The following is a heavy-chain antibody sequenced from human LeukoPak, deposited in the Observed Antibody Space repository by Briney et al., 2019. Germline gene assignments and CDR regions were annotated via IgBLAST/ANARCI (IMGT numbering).Heavy chain of an antibody. CDR3: ARLAXXYXLGVX. V-gene: IGHV3-7*01. D-gene: IGHD3-16*01. CDR1: GFTLSPYW. J-gene: IGHJ3*01. Sequence: GGSLRLSCVASGFTLSPYWMSWVRQAPGKGLDWVATISDDGSEKRYVDSVKGRFSGSRDDAKNSLYLEMNSLRAEDTAVYHCARLAXXYXLGVXWGQGQXVTVS. CDR2: ISDDGSEK.